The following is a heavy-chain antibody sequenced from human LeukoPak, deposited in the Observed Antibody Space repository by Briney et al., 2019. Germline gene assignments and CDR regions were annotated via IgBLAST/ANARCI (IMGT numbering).Heavy chain of an antibody. Sequence: GASVKVSCRTSGYTFTSFGITWVRQAPGQGLEWMGWISVYNGNTNYPQKLQGRVIMTTDTSTSTAYMELRSLRSDDTAVYYCATARRQGYYDSSAVYWGQGTLVTVSS. CDR3: ATARRQGYYDSSAVY. CDR1: GYTFTSFG. J-gene: IGHJ4*02. D-gene: IGHD3-22*01. CDR2: ISVYNGNT. V-gene: IGHV1-18*01.